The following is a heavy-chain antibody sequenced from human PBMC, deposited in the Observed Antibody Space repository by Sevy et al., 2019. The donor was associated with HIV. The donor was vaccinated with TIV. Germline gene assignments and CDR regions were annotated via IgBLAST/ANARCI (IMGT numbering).Heavy chain of an antibody. J-gene: IGHJ5*02. V-gene: IGHV3-48*03. CDR2: ISSSGSTI. CDR1: GFTFSSYE. CDR3: AREVYYYGSGSYAGTPYGLGFDP. Sequence: GVSLRLSCAASGFTFSSYEMNWVRQAPGKGLEWVSYISSSGSTIYYADSVKGRFTISRDNAKNSLYLQMNSLRAEDTAVYYCAREVYYYGSGSYAGTPYGLGFDPWGQGTLVTVSS. D-gene: IGHD3-10*01.